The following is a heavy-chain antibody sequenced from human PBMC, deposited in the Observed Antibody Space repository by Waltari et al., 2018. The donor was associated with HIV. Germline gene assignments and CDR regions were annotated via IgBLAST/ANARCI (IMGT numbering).Heavy chain of an antibody. CDR1: GGSFSDYS. CDR2: INHSGNT. V-gene: IGHV4-34*01. Sequence: QVQLQQWGAGLLKPSETLFLTCAVYGGSFSDYSWNWIRQSPGRGLEWIGNINHSGNTNYNPSLKSRVTISVDTSKNQFSLKLNSVTAADTAVYYCSRAREGTYRYANKGFDYWGQGILVTVSS. J-gene: IGHJ4*02. D-gene: IGHD3-16*02. CDR3: SRAREGTYRYANKGFDY.